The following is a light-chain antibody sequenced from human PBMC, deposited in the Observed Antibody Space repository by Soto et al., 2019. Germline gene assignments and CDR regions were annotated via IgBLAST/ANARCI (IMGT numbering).Light chain of an antibody. V-gene: IGKV3-20*01. J-gene: IGKJ1*01. Sequence: EIVLTQSPGTLSLSPGERATLSCRASQSVSSNYLAWYQQKPGQATRLLLYGASSRATGIPDRFSGSGSGTDFTLTISRLEPEDFAVYYCQHYGTSQTFGQGTKVEIK. CDR3: QHYGTSQT. CDR2: GAS. CDR1: QSVSSNY.